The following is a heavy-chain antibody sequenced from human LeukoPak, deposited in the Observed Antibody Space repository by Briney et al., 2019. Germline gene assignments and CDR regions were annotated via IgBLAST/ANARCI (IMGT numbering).Heavy chain of an antibody. CDR3: ARLNYYGSGSYYNWFDP. V-gene: IGHV1-8*01. D-gene: IGHD3-10*01. J-gene: IGHJ5*02. CDR1: GYTFTSYD. Sequence: ASVKVSCKASGYTFTSYDINWVRQATGQGLEWMGWMDPNSGNTGYAQKFQGRVTMTRNTSISTAYMELSSLRSEDTAVYYCARLNYYGSGSYYNWFDPWGQGTLVTVSS. CDR2: MDPNSGNT.